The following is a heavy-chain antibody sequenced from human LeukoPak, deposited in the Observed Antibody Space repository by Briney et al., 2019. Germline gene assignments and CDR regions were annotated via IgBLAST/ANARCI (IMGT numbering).Heavy chain of an antibody. D-gene: IGHD3-10*01. Sequence: HPGGSLRLSCAASGFIFSSYGMHWVRQAPGKGLEWVAVIWYDGNNKKYADSVKGRFTISRDNSKNTVYLQMNSLRAEDTAVYCCARRGYLDAGSYYIAYYGMDVWGQGTTVTVSS. CDR1: GFIFSSYG. J-gene: IGHJ6*02. CDR3: ARRGYLDAGSYYIAYYGMDV. V-gene: IGHV3-33*01. CDR2: IWYDGNNK.